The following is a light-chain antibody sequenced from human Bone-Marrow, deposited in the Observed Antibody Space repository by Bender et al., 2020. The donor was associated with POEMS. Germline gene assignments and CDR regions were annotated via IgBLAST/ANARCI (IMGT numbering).Light chain of an antibody. CDR2: SSH. Sequence: QSVLTQPPSASGTPGQRVTISCSGGSSNIGAHAVNWYQHLPGTAPKLLIYSSHRRPSGVPDRFSGSKSGNTASLTVSGLQPEDEADYYCAVWDDSLNGWVFGGGTKLTVL. CDR1: SSNIGAHA. V-gene: IGLV1-44*01. J-gene: IGLJ3*02. CDR3: AVWDDSLNGWV.